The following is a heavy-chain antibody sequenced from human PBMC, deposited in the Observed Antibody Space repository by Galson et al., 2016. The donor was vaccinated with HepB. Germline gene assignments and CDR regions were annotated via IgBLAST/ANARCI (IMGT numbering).Heavy chain of an antibody. CDR2: IKSKTDGGTT. CDR3: TTSQLGAGNYYNVDY. V-gene: IGHV3-15*01. Sequence: SLRLSCAASGFTFDDAWMTWVRQAPGKGLQWVGRIKSKTDGGTTEYAAPVKGRFTIPRDDSKVTLYLQMNSLKAEDTAVYYCTTSQLGAGNYYNVDYWGQGTLVTVSS. CDR1: GFTFDDAW. J-gene: IGHJ4*02. D-gene: IGHD3-10*01.